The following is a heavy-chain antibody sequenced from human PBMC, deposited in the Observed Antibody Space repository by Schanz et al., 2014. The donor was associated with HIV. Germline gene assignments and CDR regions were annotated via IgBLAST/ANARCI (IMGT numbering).Heavy chain of an antibody. CDR2: ISYDGSNK. Sequence: QVQLVESGGGLVKPGGSLRLSCAASGFTFNDYYMTWIRQAPGKGLEWVAVISYDGSNKYYADSVKGRFTISRDNSKNTLYLQMNSLRAEDTAVYYCARDKYSNYGYYYYGMDVWGQGTTVTVSS. D-gene: IGHD4-4*01. V-gene: IGHV3-30-3*01. CDR3: ARDKYSNYGYYYYGMDV. J-gene: IGHJ6*02. CDR1: GFTFNDYY.